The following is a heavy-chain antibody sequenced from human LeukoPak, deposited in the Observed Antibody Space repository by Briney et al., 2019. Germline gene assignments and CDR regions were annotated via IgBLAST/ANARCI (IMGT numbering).Heavy chain of an antibody. Sequence: GGSLRLSCAASGFTFNNYAMNWVRQAPGKGLEWVSIVTGDGLTTNYADSVRGRFTISRDNSKNRLHLQMNSLRAEDTAVYYCARGRGCSSMSCYPDYWGQGTLVTVSS. CDR2: VTGDGLTT. J-gene: IGHJ4*02. V-gene: IGHV3-23*01. CDR3: ARGRGCSSMSCYPDY. CDR1: GFTFNNYA. D-gene: IGHD2-2*01.